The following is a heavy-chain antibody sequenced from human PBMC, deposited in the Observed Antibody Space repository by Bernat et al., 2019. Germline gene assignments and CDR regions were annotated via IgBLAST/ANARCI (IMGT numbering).Heavy chain of an antibody. D-gene: IGHD1-1*01. CDR2: IYTSGST. V-gene: IGHV3-66*02. CDR3: ARDTSGGGDAFDI. Sequence: EVQLVESGGDLVQPGGSLRLSCAVSGFTVSSNYMTWVRQAPGKGLEWVSVIYTSGSTYYADSVKVRLTISRDNSKNTLYLQMNSLRGEDTAIYYCARDTSGGGDAFDIWGQGTLVTVSS. CDR1: GFTVSSNY. J-gene: IGHJ3*02.